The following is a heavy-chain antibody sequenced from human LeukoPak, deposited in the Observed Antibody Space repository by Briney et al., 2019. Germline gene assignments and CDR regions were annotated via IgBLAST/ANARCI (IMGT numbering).Heavy chain of an antibody. Sequence: PSETLSLTCTVSGGSIRSNNNYWGWIRQPPGKGLEWIRSISSSGSTYYNPSLKRRVSVPLDTPKNHFSLKLSPVTAADTAVYYCARIIAARGFDYWGQGTLVTVSS. J-gene: IGHJ4*02. D-gene: IGHD6-6*01. V-gene: IGHV4-39*07. CDR2: ISSSGST. CDR1: GGSIRSNNNY. CDR3: ARIIAARGFDY.